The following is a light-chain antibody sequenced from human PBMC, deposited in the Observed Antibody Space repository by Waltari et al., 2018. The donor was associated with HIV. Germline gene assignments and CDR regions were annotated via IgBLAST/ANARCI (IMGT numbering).Light chain of an antibody. CDR3: HQYASCSGT. J-gene: IGKJ1*01. CDR1: QNVGAF. V-gene: IGKV1-5*03. CDR2: QAS. Sequence: DIRLTQSPSTLSASAGDRVAITCRAGQNVGAFLAWYQQKPGKPPKLLIFQASILEGGVPSRFSGSVSGSDFTLTINGLQSDDFATYYCHQYASCSGTFGQGTKVELK.